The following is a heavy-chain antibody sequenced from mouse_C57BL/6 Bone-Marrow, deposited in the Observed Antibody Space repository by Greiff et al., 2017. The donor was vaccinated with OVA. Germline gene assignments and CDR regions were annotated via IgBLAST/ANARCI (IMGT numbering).Heavy chain of an antibody. D-gene: IGHD2-4*01. CDR2: ISYSGST. CDR1: GYSITSDY. V-gene: IGHV3-8*01. Sequence: EVKLVESGPGLAKPSQTLYLTCSVTGYSITSDYWNWIRKFPGNKLEYMGYISYSGSTYYNPSLKSRISITRDKSKNQYYLKLNSVTTEDTATYYCARYPFSTMNTTRYFDVWGTGTTVTDSS. CDR3: ARYPFSTMNTTRYFDV. J-gene: IGHJ1*03.